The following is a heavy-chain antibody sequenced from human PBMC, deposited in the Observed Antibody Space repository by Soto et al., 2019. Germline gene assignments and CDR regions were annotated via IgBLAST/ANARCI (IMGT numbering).Heavy chain of an antibody. CDR3: ARERWRSVTTHGWFDP. Sequence: PSETLSLTCTVSGGSISSYYWSWIRQPPGKGLEWIGYIYYSGSTNYNPSLKSRVTISIDTSKNQFSLKLSSVTAADTAVYYCARERWRSVTTHGWFDPWGQGTLVTVSS. V-gene: IGHV4-59*01. D-gene: IGHD4-17*01. CDR2: IYYSGST. CDR1: GGSISSYY. J-gene: IGHJ5*02.